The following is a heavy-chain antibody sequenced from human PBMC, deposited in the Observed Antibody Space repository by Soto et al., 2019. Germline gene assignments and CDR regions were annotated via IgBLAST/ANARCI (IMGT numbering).Heavy chain of an antibody. CDR1: GGTFSSYA. Sequence: SVKVSCKASGGTFSSYAISWVRQAPGQGLEWMGGIIPIFGTANYAQKFQGRVTITADESTSTAYMELSSLRSEDTAVYYCARASTFVVVTGRYAFDIWGQGTMVTVSS. D-gene: IGHD2-21*02. CDR2: IIPIFGTA. V-gene: IGHV1-69*13. CDR3: ARASTFVVVTGRYAFDI. J-gene: IGHJ3*02.